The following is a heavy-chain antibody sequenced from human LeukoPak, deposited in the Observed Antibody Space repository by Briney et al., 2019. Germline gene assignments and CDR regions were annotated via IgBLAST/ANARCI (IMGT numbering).Heavy chain of an antibody. Sequence: GGSLRLSCAASGFTFSSYAMHWVRQAPGKGLEWVAVISYDGSNKYYADSVKGRFPISRDNSKNTLYLQMNSLRAEDTAVYYCARDRVGATDYFDYWGQGTLVTVSS. V-gene: IGHV3-30-3*01. J-gene: IGHJ4*02. CDR3: ARDRVGATDYFDY. CDR1: GFTFSSYA. D-gene: IGHD1-26*01. CDR2: ISYDGSNK.